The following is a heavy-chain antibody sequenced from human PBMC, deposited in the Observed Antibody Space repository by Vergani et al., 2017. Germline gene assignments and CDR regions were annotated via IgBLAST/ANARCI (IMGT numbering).Heavy chain of an antibody. CDR1: GFTFSSYA. CDR3: TTGLGYCSGGSCY. V-gene: IGHV3-15*01. Sequence: EVQLLESGGGLVQPGGSLRLSCAASGFTFSSYAMSWVRQAPGKGLEWVGRIKSKTDGGTTDYAAPVKGRFTISRDDSKNTLYLQMNSLKTEDTAVYYCTTGLGYCSGGSCYWGQGTLVTVSS. CDR2: IKSKTDGGTT. J-gene: IGHJ4*02. D-gene: IGHD2-15*01.